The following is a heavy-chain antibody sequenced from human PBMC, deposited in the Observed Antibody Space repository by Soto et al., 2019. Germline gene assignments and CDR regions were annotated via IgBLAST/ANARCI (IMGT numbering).Heavy chain of an antibody. CDR1: GFTFSSYA. J-gene: IGHJ6*02. D-gene: IGHD3-9*01. CDR2: ISGSGGST. Sequence: EVQLLESGGGLVQPGGSLRLSCAASGFTFSSYAMSWVRQAPGKGLEWVSAISGSGGSTYYADCVKGRFTISRDNSKNTLSLQMNSLRAADTAVYSGTCGFRYLGDGWGQGTTVTVSS. V-gene: IGHV3-23*01. CDR3: TCGFRYLGDG.